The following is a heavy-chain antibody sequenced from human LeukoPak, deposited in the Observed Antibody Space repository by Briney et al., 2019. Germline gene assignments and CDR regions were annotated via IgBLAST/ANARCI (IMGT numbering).Heavy chain of an antibody. CDR3: AREISSWYRTEGRFDP. CDR2: IKQDGSEK. J-gene: IGHJ5*02. V-gene: IGHV3-7*01. Sequence: GGSLRLSCAASGFTFTSYWMTWVRQAPGKGLEWVANIKQDGSEKYYVDSVRGRFTISRDNAKSSLYLQMNSLRVEDTAVYYCAREISSWYRTEGRFDPWGQGTLVTVSS. CDR1: GFTFTSYW. D-gene: IGHD6-13*01.